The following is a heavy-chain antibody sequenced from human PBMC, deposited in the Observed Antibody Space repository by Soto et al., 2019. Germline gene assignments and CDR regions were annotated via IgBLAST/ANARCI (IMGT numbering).Heavy chain of an antibody. Sequence: ASVKVSCKASGYTFTSYDINWVRQATGQGLEWMGWMNPNSGNTGYAQKFQGRVTMTRNTSISTAYMELSSLRSEDTAVYYCARVIELRFLEWLPFDYWGQGTLVTVSS. CDR3: ARVIELRFLEWLPFDY. V-gene: IGHV1-8*01. CDR2: MNPNSGNT. CDR1: GYTFTSYD. J-gene: IGHJ4*02. D-gene: IGHD3-3*01.